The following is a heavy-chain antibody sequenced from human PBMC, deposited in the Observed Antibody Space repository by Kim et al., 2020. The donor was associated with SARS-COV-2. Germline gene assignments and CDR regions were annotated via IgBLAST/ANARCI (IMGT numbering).Heavy chain of an antibody. D-gene: IGHD5-18*01. Sequence: ANYAQKFQGRVTITADKSTSTAYMELSSLRSEDTAVYYCARGGPDTAMVSWGQGTLVTVSS. J-gene: IGHJ4*02. CDR2: A. V-gene: IGHV1-69*04. CDR3: ARGGPDTAMVS.